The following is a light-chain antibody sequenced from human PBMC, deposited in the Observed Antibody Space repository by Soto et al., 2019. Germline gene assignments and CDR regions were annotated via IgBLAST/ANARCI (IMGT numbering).Light chain of an antibody. CDR1: QSVSSSY. V-gene: IGKV3-20*01. CDR3: QQCGTSPLT. J-gene: IGKJ4*01. Sequence: EIVLTQSPGTLSLSPGERATLSCRASQSVSSSYLAWYQQKPGQAPRLLIYGASTRATGIPDRFSGSGSGTDFTLTITRLEPEDFAVYYCQQCGTSPLTFCGGTKVEIK. CDR2: GAS.